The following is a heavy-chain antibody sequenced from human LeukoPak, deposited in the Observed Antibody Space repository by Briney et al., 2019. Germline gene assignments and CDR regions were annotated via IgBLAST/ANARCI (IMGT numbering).Heavy chain of an antibody. D-gene: IGHD6-13*01. CDR1: GFTFNNYG. V-gene: IGHV3-30*18. CDR3: AKDRETTASGTFDF. Sequence: GGSLRLSCAASGFTFNNYGMHYVRQAPGKGLEWVAVISDDGRNKNYADSVKGRFTISRDSPNNTLYPQMNSLRAEDTGVYFCAKDRETTASGTFDFRGQGTLVTVSS. J-gene: IGHJ4*02. CDR2: ISDDGRNK.